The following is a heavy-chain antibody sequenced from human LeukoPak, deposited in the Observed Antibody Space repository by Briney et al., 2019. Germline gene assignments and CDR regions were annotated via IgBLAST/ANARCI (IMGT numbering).Heavy chain of an antibody. J-gene: IGHJ4*02. CDR3: TRGAGWLIDY. CDR1: DDSVSDYY. Sequence: SETLSLTCTVSDDSVSDYYRGWIRQPPGKGLEGIGYFYNSGRSTYNPSLKSRVTISADTSKNHFSLKLNSVTTADTAVYYCTRGAGWLIDYWGQGTLVTVSS. V-gene: IGHV4-59*02. D-gene: IGHD3-16*01. CDR2: FYNSGRS.